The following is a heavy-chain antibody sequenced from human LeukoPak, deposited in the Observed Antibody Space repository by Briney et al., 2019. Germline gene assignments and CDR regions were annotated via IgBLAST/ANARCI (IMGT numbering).Heavy chain of an antibody. CDR1: VFRFSTTG. CDR2: IRFDGTNI. Sequence: GGSLRLSCLVSVFRFSTTGSHAVRLPPGKGLEWVTHIRFDGTNIHYLDSVKGRFTVSRDNSKNTVYLQMNNVRPEDTALYYFATESTFAYYDTFEYWGRGAMVTVSS. CDR3: ATESTFAYYDTFEY. V-gene: IGHV3-30*02. J-gene: IGHJ3*01. D-gene: IGHD2-21*01.